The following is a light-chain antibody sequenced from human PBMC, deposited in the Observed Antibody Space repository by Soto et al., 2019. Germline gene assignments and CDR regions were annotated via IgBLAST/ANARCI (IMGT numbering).Light chain of an antibody. V-gene: IGKV3-11*01. CDR2: DAS. Sequence: EIVLTQSPATLSLSPGERATLSCRASESDIISLAWYQQKSGQAPRLLIYDASFRAIGIPARFSGSGSGTDFTLTISALEPEDFAMYYCQQRSNWPPAITFGQGTRLEIK. CDR3: QQRSNWPPAIT. J-gene: IGKJ5*01. CDR1: ESDIIS.